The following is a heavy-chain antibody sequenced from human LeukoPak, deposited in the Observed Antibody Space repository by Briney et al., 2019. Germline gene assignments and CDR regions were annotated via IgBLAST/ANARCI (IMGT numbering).Heavy chain of an antibody. CDR3: ARSFRSSGSENFDY. CDR1: GFTFSSYS. J-gene: IGHJ4*02. D-gene: IGHD3-10*01. CDR2: ISSSSSYI. V-gene: IGHV3-21*01. Sequence: GGPLRLSCAASGFTFSSYSMNWVRQAPGKGLEWVSSISSSSSYIYHADSVKGRFTISRDNAKNTLYLQMNSLRAEDTAVYYCARSFRSSGSENFDYWGQGTLVTVSS.